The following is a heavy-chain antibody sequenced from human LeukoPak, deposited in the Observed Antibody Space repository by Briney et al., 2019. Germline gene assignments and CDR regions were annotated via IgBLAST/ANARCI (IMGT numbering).Heavy chain of an antibody. CDR1: GFTFSSYW. CDR3: AKDDNYYYDDGY. CDR2: INTDGSST. D-gene: IGHD3-22*01. V-gene: IGHV3-74*01. J-gene: IGHJ4*02. Sequence: PGGSLRLSCAASGFTFSSYWMHWVRQAPGKGLVWVSRINTDGSSTSYADSVKGRFTISRDNAKNTLYLQMNSLRAEDTAVYYCAKDDNYYYDDGYWGQGTLVTVSS.